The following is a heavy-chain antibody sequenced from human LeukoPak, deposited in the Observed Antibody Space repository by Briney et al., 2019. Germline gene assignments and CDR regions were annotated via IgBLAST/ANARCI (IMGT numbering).Heavy chain of an antibody. D-gene: IGHD3-16*02. J-gene: IGHJ4*02. Sequence: GGSLRLSCAASGFTFSSMNWVRQAPGKGLEWVSSISSSSSYIYYADSVKGRFTISRDNAKNSLYLQMNGLRAEDTAVYYCARADYVWGSYRLFDYWGQGTLVTVSS. CDR1: GFTFSS. CDR2: ISSSSSYI. V-gene: IGHV3-21*01. CDR3: ARADYVWGSYRLFDY.